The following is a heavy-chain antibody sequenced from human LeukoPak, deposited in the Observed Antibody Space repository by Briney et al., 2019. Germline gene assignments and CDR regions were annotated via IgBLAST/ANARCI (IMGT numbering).Heavy chain of an antibody. V-gene: IGHV4-59*12. Sequence: SETLFLTCIVSGGSIRSYYWGWIRQPPGKGLEWIGNIYNSGSTNYNPSLKSRVTISVDTSRNQFSLKLSSVTAADTAVYYCARGPHCSSTSCYSEYFHHWGQGTLVTVSS. CDR1: GGSIRSYY. J-gene: IGHJ1*01. CDR2: IYNSGST. CDR3: ARGPHCSSTSCYSEYFHH. D-gene: IGHD2-2*01.